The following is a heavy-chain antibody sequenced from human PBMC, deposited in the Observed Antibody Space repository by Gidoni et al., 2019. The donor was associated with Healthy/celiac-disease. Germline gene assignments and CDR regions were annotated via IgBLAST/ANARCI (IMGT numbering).Heavy chain of an antibody. CDR3: ARDLGNWSAFDI. Sequence: PGQGLEWMGGLIPIFGTANYAQKFQGRVTSTADESTSTADMELSSLRSEDTAGYYCARDLGNWSAFDIWGQGTMGTVSS. D-gene: IGHD1-1*01. J-gene: IGHJ3*02. CDR2: LIPIFGTA. V-gene: IGHV1-69*01.